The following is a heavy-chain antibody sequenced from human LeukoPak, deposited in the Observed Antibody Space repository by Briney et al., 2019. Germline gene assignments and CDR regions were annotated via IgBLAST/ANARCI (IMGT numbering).Heavy chain of an antibody. CDR1: GFTFSSYA. CDR2: IWYDGSYK. J-gene: IGHJ3*02. V-gene: IGHV3-33*08. Sequence: PGGSLRLSCAASGFTFSSYAMHWVRQAPGKGLEWVAVIWYDGSYKYYADSVKGRFTISRDNSKNTLYLQMNSLRAEDTAVYYCAREYFYDSSGYSDAFDIWGQGTMVTVSS. D-gene: IGHD3-22*01. CDR3: AREYFYDSSGYSDAFDI.